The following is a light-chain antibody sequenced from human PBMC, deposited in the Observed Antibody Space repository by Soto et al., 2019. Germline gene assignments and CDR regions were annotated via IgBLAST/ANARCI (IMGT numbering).Light chain of an antibody. CDR1: QSVSSSY. CDR2: GAS. CDR3: QQYGSSPPWT. J-gene: IGKJ1*01. Sequence: VLTLSPGTLSLTPGERATLSCRASQSVSSSYLAWYQQKPGQAPRLLIYGASSRATGIPDRFSGSGSGTDFTLTISRLEPEDFAVYYCQQYGSSPPWTFGQGTKVDI. V-gene: IGKV3-20*01.